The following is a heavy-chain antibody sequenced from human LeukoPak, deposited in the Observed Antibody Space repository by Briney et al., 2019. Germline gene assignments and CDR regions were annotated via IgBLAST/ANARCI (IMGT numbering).Heavy chain of an antibody. D-gene: IGHD1-26*01. Sequence: GGSLRLSCAASGFTFSSYDMHWVRQAPGKGLEWVAVISFDGSNKYYTDSVKGRFTISRDNSKNTLYLQMNSLRAEDTAVYYCARDQWELGRGFDYWGQGTLVTVSS. CDR2: ISFDGSNK. CDR1: GFTFSSYD. J-gene: IGHJ4*02. V-gene: IGHV3-30*03. CDR3: ARDQWELGRGFDY.